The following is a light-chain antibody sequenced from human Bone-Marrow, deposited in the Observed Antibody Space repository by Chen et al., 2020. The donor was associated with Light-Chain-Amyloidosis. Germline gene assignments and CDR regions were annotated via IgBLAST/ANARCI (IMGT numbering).Light chain of an antibody. Sequence: DIQMTQFPSTLSASVGDRVTITCRASQNIDTYLAWYQHKPGKAPKHLIYQASSLESGVPLRFSGSGSVTEFTLTISSLQPDDFATYVCQEVKSHDMSNFGQGTKLEIK. J-gene: IGKJ2*02. CDR3: QEVKSHDMSN. CDR1: QNIDTY. CDR2: QAS. V-gene: IGKV1-5*03.